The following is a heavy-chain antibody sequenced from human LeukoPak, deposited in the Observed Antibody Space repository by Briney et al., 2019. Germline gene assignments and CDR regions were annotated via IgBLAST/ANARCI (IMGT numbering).Heavy chain of an antibody. Sequence: SETLSLTCAVYGGSFRGYYWSWIRPPPGKGAEWVGEINHRGSTNYNPSVKSRVTISVDTSKNQFSLRLRSVTAADTAVYYCARLWFGELVTDSWGQGTLVTVSS. J-gene: IGHJ4*02. CDR3: ARLWFGELVTDS. V-gene: IGHV4-34*01. CDR1: GGSFRGYY. D-gene: IGHD3-10*01. CDR2: INHRGST.